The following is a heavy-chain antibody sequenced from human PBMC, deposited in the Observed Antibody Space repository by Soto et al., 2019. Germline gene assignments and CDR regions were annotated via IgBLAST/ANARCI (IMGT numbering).Heavy chain of an antibody. J-gene: IGHJ4*02. CDR2: IIPIFGTA. V-gene: IGHV1-69*01. CDR3: AIEYSSSPPYYPIDY. D-gene: IGHD6-6*01. Sequence: QVQLVQSGAEVKKPGSSVKVSCKASGGTFSSYSISWVRQAPGQGLEWMGGIIPIFGTANYAQKFQGRVTITSDESTSTAYMELSSLRSEDTAVYYCAIEYSSSPPYYPIDYWGQGTLVTVSS. CDR1: GGTFSSYS.